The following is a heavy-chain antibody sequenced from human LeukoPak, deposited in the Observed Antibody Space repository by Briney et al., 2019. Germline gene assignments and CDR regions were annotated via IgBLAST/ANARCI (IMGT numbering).Heavy chain of an antibody. CDR1: GFTFDDYG. Sequence: PGGSLRLSCAASGFTFDDYGMSWVRQAPGKGLEWVANIKQDGSEKYYVDSVKGRFTISRDNAKNSLYLQMNSLRAEDTAVYYCARVREWLLGELDYWGQGTLVTVSS. D-gene: IGHD3-3*01. CDR3: ARVREWLLGELDY. CDR2: IKQDGSEK. J-gene: IGHJ4*02. V-gene: IGHV3-7*01.